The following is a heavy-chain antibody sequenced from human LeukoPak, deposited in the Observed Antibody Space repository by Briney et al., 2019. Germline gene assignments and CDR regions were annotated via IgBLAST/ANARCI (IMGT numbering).Heavy chain of an antibody. CDR3: AGPSIAARLVY. CDR1: GGSISSSSYY. D-gene: IGHD6-6*01. CDR2: IYSSGST. Sequence: SETLSLTCTVSGGSISSSSYYWDWMRQPPGKGLEWIGTIYSSGSTYYNPSLKSRVAISVDTSKNQFSLKLSSVTAADTAVYYCAGPSIAARLVYWGQGTLVTVSS. J-gene: IGHJ4*02. V-gene: IGHV4-39*01.